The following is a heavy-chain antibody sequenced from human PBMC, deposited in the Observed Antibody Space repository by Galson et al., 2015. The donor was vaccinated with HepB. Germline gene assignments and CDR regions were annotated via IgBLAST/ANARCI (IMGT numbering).Heavy chain of an antibody. CDR1: GFTFDNYA. CDR2: ISWNSGSI. J-gene: IGHJ4*02. Sequence: SLRLSCAASGFTFDNYAMLWVRQPPGKGLEWVSGISWNSGSIGYADSVKGRFTISRDNAKNSLYLQMNSLRAEGTALYYCAKTRYSSSWYVDYWGQGTLVTVSS. CDR3: AKTRYSSSWYVDY. V-gene: IGHV3-9*01. D-gene: IGHD6-13*01.